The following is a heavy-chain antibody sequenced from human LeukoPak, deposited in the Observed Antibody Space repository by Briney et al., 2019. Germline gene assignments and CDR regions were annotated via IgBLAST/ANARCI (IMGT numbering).Heavy chain of an antibody. Sequence: GGSLRLSCAASGFTFDNYAMHWVRQAPGKGLEWVSGISWNSNDIYYADSVKGRFTISRDNAKNSLYLQMNSLRAEDTALYYCSKGGRYSPPYYFDSWGQGTLVTVSS. CDR2: ISWNSNDI. V-gene: IGHV3-9*01. CDR1: GFTFDNYA. J-gene: IGHJ4*02. CDR3: SKGGRYSPPYYFDS. D-gene: IGHD1-26*01.